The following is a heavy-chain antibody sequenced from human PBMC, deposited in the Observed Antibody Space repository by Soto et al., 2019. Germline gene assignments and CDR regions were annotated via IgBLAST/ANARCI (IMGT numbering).Heavy chain of an antibody. D-gene: IGHD6-13*01. J-gene: IGHJ4*02. CDR3: AREAAAGLVY. CDR1: GYSFTSYD. CDR2: MNPNSGNT. Sequence: QVQLVQSGAEVKKPGASVKVSCKASGYSFTSYDINWVRQATGQGLEWMGWMNPNSGNTGYAQKFQGTVTMTRNTSIRTAYMELSSLSSAATALYYSAREAAAGLVYWGQRTLVTVSS. V-gene: IGHV1-8*01.